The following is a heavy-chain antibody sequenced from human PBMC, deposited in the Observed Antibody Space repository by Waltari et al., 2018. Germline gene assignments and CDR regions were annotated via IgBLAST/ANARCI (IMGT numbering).Heavy chain of an antibody. J-gene: IGHJ4*02. V-gene: IGHV4-31*03. D-gene: IGHD3-22*01. CDR1: GGSISSGGYY. CDR3: ARFDSSGYYTPGIDY. Sequence: QVQLQESGPGLVKPSQTLSLTCTVSGGSISSGGYYWSWIRQHPGKGLEWIGYIYYSGSTYYNPSLKSRVTISVDTSKNQFSLKLSSVTAADTAVYYCARFDSSGYYTPGIDYWGQGTLVTVSS. CDR2: IYYSGST.